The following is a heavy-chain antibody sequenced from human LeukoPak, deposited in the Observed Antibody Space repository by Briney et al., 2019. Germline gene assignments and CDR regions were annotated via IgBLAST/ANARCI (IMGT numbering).Heavy chain of an antibody. D-gene: IGHD2-2*01. CDR2: IYYSGST. CDR3: ARCYCSSTSCPIDY. V-gene: IGHV4-59*01. CDR1: GGSISSYY. Sequence: SETLSLTCTVSGGSISSYYWSWIRQPPGKGLEWIGYIYYSGSTNYNPSLKSRVTISVDTSKNQSSLKLSSVTAADTAVYYCARCYCSSTSCPIDYWGQGTLVTVSS. J-gene: IGHJ4*02.